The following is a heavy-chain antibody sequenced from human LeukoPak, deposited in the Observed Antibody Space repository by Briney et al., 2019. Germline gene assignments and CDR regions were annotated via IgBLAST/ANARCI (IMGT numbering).Heavy chain of an antibody. CDR2: IHYSGST. CDR3: ARGHCRTNNCPHDSSWPFDP. J-gene: IGHJ5*02. V-gene: IGHV4-59*08. CDR1: GGSISSYY. Sequence: SETLSLTCTVSGGSISSYYWSWIRQPPGKGLEWIGYIHYSGSTNYNPSLKSRVTISVDTSKNQFSLKLSSVTAADTAVYYCARGHCRTNNCPHDSSWPFDPWGQGTLVTVSS. D-gene: IGHD6-13*01.